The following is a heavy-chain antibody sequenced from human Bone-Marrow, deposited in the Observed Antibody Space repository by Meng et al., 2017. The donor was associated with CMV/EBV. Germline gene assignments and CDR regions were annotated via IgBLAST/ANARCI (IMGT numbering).Heavy chain of an antibody. CDR1: GFTFSSYS. J-gene: IGHJ4*02. Sequence: GGSLRLSCAASGFTFSSYSMNWVRQAPGKGLEWVSSISSSSSYIYYADSVKGRFTISRDNAKNSLYLQMNSLRAEDTAVYYCARDNMLALGFDYWGQGTRVTGSS. CDR2: ISSSSSYI. V-gene: IGHV3-21*01. D-gene: IGHD3-10*02. CDR3: ARDNMLALGFDY.